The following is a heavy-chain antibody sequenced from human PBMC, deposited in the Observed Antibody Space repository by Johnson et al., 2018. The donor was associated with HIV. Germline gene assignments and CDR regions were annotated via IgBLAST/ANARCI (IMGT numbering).Heavy chain of an antibody. D-gene: IGHD1-1*01. V-gene: IGHV3-30*14. CDR3: ARDAKSSTWSPDGTDAFDV. Sequence: QVQLVESGGGVVQPGRSLRLACVASGFTFNRYGLHWVRQAPGKGLEWVATTSFDERGKHYTDSVKGRFTISRDNSKNTLFLQMGSLRPEDMAVYYCARDAKSSTWSPDGTDAFDVWGQGTMVTVSS. CDR1: GFTFNRYG. CDR2: TSFDERGK. J-gene: IGHJ3*01.